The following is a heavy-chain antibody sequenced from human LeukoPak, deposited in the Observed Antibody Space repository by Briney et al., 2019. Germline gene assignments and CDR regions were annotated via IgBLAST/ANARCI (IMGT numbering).Heavy chain of an antibody. CDR1: GVSISRYY. V-gene: IGHV4-59*01. J-gene: IGHJ4*02. CDR3: ARSLVYCSSTSCYELNDY. Sequence: PSETLSLTCTVSGVSISRYYWSWIRQPPGKGLEWIGCIYYSRSTNYNPSLKSQVTISVDTFKNQFSLKLSSVTAADTGVYYCARSLVYCSSTSCYELNDYWGQRTLVTVSS. CDR2: IYYSRST. D-gene: IGHD2-2*01.